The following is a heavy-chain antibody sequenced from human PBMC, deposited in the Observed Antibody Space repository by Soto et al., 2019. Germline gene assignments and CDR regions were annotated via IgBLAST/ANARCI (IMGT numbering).Heavy chain of an antibody. D-gene: IGHD6-6*01. Sequence: SETLSLTCTVSGGSISSGGYYWSWIRQHPGKGLEWIGYIYYSGTTYYNPSLESRVTISVDTSKNQFSLKLSSVTAADTAVYYCARLERGSSSAADAFDIWGQGIVVTVSS. CDR2: IYYSGTT. J-gene: IGHJ3*02. V-gene: IGHV4-31*03. CDR3: ARLERGSSSAADAFDI. CDR1: GGSISSGGYY.